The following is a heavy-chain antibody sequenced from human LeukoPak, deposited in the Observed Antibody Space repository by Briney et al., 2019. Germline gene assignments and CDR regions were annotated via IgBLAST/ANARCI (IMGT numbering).Heavy chain of an antibody. V-gene: IGHV3-30*02. CDR2: VRYDGSNQ. J-gene: IGHJ6*02. CDR3: ARPLVGELEVNYYYGMDV. D-gene: IGHD3-10*01. CDR1: GFIFSKYG. Sequence: GGSLRLSCAASGFIFSKYGMHWVRQAPGKGLEWVTFVRYDGSNQYYADSVKGRFTISRDNSKNTLYLQMNSLRAEDTAVYYCARPLVGELEVNYYYGMDVWGQGTTVTVSS.